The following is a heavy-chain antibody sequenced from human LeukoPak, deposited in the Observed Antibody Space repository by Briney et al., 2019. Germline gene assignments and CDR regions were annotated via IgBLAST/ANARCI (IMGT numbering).Heavy chain of an antibody. CDR2: INWNGGST. J-gene: IGHJ4*02. Sequence: GGSLRLSCAASGFTFDDYGMSWVRQAPGKGLEWGSVINWNGGSTGYADSVRGRFTISRANAKNSLYLQMNSLRAEDTALYYCAKDGHSIVGATTSFDYWGQGTLVTVSS. V-gene: IGHV3-20*04. CDR1: GFTFDDYG. CDR3: AKDGHSIVGATTSFDY. D-gene: IGHD1-26*01.